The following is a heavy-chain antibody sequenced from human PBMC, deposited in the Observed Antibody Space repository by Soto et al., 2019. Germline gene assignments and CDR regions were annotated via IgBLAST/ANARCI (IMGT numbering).Heavy chain of an antibody. J-gene: IGHJ5*02. Sequence: GGSLRLSCAASGFTLSDNYMDWVRQAPGKGLEWAGRIRNKAYSYSTEYAASVKGRFTISGDDSKNSMYLQMNSLKIEDTAVYYCARAGYHDSNGYPRIDLWGQGTLVTVSS. CDR3: ARAGYHDSNGYPRIDL. CDR2: IRNKAYSYST. D-gene: IGHD3-22*01. V-gene: IGHV3-72*01. CDR1: GFTLSDNY.